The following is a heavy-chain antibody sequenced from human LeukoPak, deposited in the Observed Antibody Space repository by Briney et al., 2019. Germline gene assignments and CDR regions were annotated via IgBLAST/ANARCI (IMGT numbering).Heavy chain of an antibody. CDR2: ISCSGSTI. D-gene: IGHD5-18*01. Sequence: LAGGSLRLSCAASGFTFSDYEMTWVRQAPGKGLEWVAYISCSGSTIYYPDSVKGRFTISRDNARNSLYLQMNSLRAEDTALYYCARDRGYNYGDFDYWGQGTLVTVSS. J-gene: IGHJ4*02. CDR3: ARDRGYNYGDFDY. CDR1: GFTFSDYE. V-gene: IGHV3-48*03.